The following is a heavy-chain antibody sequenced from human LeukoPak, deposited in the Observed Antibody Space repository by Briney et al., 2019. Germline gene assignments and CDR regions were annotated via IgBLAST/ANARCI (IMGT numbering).Heavy chain of an antibody. CDR2: ISTYNGNT. J-gene: IGHJ4*02. Sequence: ASVKVSCKASGYTFTSYGISWVRQAPGQGLEWMGWISTYNGNTNYAQKLQGRVTMTTDTYTSTAYMELRSPRSDDTAVYYCAAGYCSSTSCSEFDYWGQGTLVTVSS. CDR1: GYTFTSYG. V-gene: IGHV1-18*01. D-gene: IGHD2-2*03. CDR3: AAGYCSSTSCSEFDY.